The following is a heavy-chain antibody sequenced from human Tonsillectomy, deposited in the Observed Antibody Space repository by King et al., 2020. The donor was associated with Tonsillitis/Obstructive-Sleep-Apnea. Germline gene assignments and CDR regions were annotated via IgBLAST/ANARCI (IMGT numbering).Heavy chain of an antibody. CDR3: ARYGYSSGWYKDY. CDR1: GFTFSSYS. CDR2: ISSSSSYI. J-gene: IGHJ4*02. V-gene: IGHV3-21*01. D-gene: IGHD6-19*01. Sequence: QLVQSGGGLVKPGGSLRLSCAASGFTFSSYSMNWVRQAPGKGLEWVSSISSSSSYIYSADSVKDRFTLSRNNTKNSLYLQMNSLRAEDTAVYYCARYGYSSGWYKDYWGQGTLVTVSS.